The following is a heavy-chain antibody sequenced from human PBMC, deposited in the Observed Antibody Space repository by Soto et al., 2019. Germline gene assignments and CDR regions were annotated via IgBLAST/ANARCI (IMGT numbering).Heavy chain of an antibody. CDR1: GGTFSSYA. J-gene: IGHJ6*02. D-gene: IGHD3-22*01. Sequence: GASVKVSCKASGGTFSSYAISWVRKATGQGLEWMGGIIPIFGTANYAQKFQGRVTITADESTSTAYMELSSLRSEDTAVYYCARDYYDSSGYSHHYYYGMDVWGQGTTVTVSS. V-gene: IGHV1-69*13. CDR3: ARDYYDSSGYSHHYYYGMDV. CDR2: IIPIFGTA.